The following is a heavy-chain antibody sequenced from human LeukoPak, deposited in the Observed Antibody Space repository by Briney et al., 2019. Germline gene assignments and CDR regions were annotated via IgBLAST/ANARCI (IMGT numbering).Heavy chain of an antibody. CDR3: ARVELGLNYARN. CDR2: ISSSSGYI. J-gene: IGHJ4*02. D-gene: IGHD1-7*01. V-gene: IGHV3-21*01. Sequence: GGSLRLSCAASGFTFSSYSMNWVRQAPGKGLEWVSSISSSSGYIYYADSVKGRFTISRDNAKNSLYLQMNSLRAEDTAVYYCARVELGLNYARNWGQGTLVTVSS. CDR1: GFTFSSYS.